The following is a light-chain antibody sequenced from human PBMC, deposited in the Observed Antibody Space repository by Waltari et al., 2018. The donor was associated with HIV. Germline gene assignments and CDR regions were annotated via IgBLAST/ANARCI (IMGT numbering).Light chain of an antibody. J-gene: IGLJ2*01. CDR3: SSYTSSSHVV. CDR1: SRDVGGYNY. CDR2: EVS. V-gene: IGLV2-14*01. Sequence: QSALTQPASVSGSPGQSLTIPCTGTSRDVGGYNYVSWYQQHPGKAPKLMIYEVSNRPSGVSNRFSGSKSGNTASLTISGLQAEDEADYYCSSYTSSSHVVFGGGTKLTVL.